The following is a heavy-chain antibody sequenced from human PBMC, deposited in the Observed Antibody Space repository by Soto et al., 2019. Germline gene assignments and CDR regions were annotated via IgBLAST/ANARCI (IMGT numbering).Heavy chain of an antibody. CDR1: GFSLTTNGVG. Sequence: SGPTLVNPTQTLTLTCTFSGFSLTTNGVGVGWIRQPPGKALEWLALIYWDDDKRYCPSLKGRLTISKDTSKNQVVLTMTNMDPVDTATYFCAHRLTLNSDWNYGRFDYWGQGTLVTVSS. CDR2: IYWDDDK. CDR3: AHRLTLNSDWNYGRFDY. D-gene: IGHD1-7*01. J-gene: IGHJ4*02. V-gene: IGHV2-5*02.